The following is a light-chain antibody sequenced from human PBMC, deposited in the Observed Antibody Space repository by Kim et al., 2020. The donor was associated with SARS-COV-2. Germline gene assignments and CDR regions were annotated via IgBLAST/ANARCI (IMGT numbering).Light chain of an antibody. CDR3: LQDYDIPLT. V-gene: IGKV1-6*01. CDR2: AAS. Sequence: IQMTQSPSSLSASVGDRVTITCRASRDIRDDLAWYQQKPGQPPNLLIYAASSLESGVPKRFSGSGSGRDFTLTISSLQPGDSATYYCLQDYDIPLTFGGGTKVDIK. J-gene: IGKJ4*01. CDR1: RDIRDD.